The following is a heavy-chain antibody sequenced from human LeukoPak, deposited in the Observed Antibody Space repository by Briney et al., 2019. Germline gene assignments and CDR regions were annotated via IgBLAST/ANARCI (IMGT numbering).Heavy chain of an antibody. CDR2: INHSGST. D-gene: IGHD3-9*01. V-gene: IGHV4-34*01. CDR3: ASAPTYYDILTVYWNSFDY. J-gene: IGHJ4*02. Sequence: SETLSLTCAVYGGSFSGYYWSWIRQPPGKGMEWIGEINHSGSTNYNPSLKSRVTISVDTSKNQFSLKLSSVTAADTAVYYCASAPTYYDILTVYWNSFDYWGQGTLVTVSS. CDR1: GGSFSGYY.